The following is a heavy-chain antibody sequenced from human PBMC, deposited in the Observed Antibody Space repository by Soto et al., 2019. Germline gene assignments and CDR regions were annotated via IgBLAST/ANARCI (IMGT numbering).Heavy chain of an antibody. CDR2: IYWDADK. CDR1: GFSLTTGGVG. D-gene: IGHD3-3*01. CDR3: AHRVLRTVFGLVTTTAIYFDF. V-gene: IGHV2-5*02. J-gene: IGHJ4*02. Sequence: QITLNESGPTQVNPRQTLTLTCTFSGFSLTTGGVGVGWIRQSPGKAPEWLALIYWDADKRYSPSLKRRLTNPKDTPNDQVVLTMVAWDPADTDTYYCAHRVLRTVFGLVTTTAIYFDFWGQGTPVAVSS.